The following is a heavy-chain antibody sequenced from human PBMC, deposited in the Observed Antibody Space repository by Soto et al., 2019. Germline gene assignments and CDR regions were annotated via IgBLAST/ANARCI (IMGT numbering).Heavy chain of an antibody. CDR1: GGSISSGCYS. CDR2: IYHSGST. V-gene: IGHV4-30-2*01. CDR3: VRDMQLWRLDS. Sequence: SETLSLTCAVSGGSISSGCYSWSWIRQPPGKGLEWIGYIYHSGSTYYNPSLKSRVTISVDNAKNTLYLHMNSLRAEDTAVYYCVRDMQLWRLDSWGQGTLVTVSS. D-gene: IGHD2-21*01. J-gene: IGHJ4*02.